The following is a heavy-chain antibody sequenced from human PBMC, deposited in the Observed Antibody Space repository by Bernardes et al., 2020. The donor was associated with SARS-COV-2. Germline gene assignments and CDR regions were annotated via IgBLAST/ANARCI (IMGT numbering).Heavy chain of an antibody. V-gene: IGHV4-39*02. CDR2: IYYSGST. J-gene: IGHJ3*02. CDR3: ARDGNEFSYGAAFDI. Sequence: SETLSLTCTVSGGSISSSSYYWGWLLQPPGTGLEWIGSIYYSGSTYYNPSLKSRVTISVDTSKNQFSLKLSSVTAADTAVYYCARDGNEFSYGAAFDIWGQGTMVTVSS. CDR1: GGSISSSSYY. D-gene: IGHD3-10*01.